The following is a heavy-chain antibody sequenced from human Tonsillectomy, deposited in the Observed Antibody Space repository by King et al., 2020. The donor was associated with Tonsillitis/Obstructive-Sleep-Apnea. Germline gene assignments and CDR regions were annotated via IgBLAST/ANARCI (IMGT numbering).Heavy chain of an antibody. Sequence: VQLQESGPGLVKPSETLSLTCTVSGGSISSYYWSWIRQPPGKGLEWIGYIDYSWRTNYNPSLKSRVTISVDTSKNPFSLKLISVTAADTAVYYCASSDYRYFDYWGQGTLVTVSS. CDR2: IDYSWRT. V-gene: IGHV4-59*01. D-gene: IGHD4-11*01. J-gene: IGHJ4*02. CDR3: ASSDYRYFDY. CDR1: GGSISSYY.